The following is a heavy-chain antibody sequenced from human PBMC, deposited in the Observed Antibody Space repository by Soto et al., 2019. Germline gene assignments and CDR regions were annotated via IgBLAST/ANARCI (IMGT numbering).Heavy chain of an antibody. CDR2: IIPIFGTA. CDR1: GGTFSSYA. D-gene: IGHD3-10*01. J-gene: IGHJ4*02. V-gene: IGHV1-69*12. CDR3: ARDLSDYYGSGSSFDY. Sequence: QVQLVQSGAEVKKPGSSVKVSCKASGGTFSSYAISWVRQAPGQGLEWMGGIIPIFGTANYAKKFQGRVTITADESTSTAYMELSSLRSEDTAVYYCARDLSDYYGSGSSFDYWGQGTLVTVSS.